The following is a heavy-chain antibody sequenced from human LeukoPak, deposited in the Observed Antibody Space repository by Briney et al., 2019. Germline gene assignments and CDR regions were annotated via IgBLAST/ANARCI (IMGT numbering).Heavy chain of an antibody. CDR1: GFPFSSYA. Sequence: PGRSLRLSCAASGFPFSSYAMHWVRQAPGKGLEWVAFISYDGKEKYYADSVKGRFTISRDNSKNTLYLQMNSLRVEDTAVYYCARSEMATITVDYLGRGTLVIVSS. CDR3: ARSEMATITVDY. J-gene: IGHJ4*02. V-gene: IGHV3-30*01. D-gene: IGHD5-24*01. CDR2: ISYDGKEK.